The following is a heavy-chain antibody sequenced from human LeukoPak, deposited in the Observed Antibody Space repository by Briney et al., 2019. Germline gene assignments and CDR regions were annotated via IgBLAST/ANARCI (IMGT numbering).Heavy chain of an antibody. Sequence: SETLSLTCSVAGGSISTYYWNWIRQTPGKGLEWIGHISNGNTEYNPSLTSRVTISVDTSKNQISLKLPSVAAADTAVYYCARDKAHSYGRYFDPWGQGALVTVSS. V-gene: IGHV4-59*01. CDR2: ISNGNT. CDR3: ARDKAHSYGRYFDP. CDR1: GGSISTYY. D-gene: IGHD5-18*01. J-gene: IGHJ5*02.